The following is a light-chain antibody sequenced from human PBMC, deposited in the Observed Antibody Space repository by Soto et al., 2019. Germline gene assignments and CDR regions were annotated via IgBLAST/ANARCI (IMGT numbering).Light chain of an antibody. CDR1: SGDVGRYNL. V-gene: IGLV2-23*01. CDR2: EGS. J-gene: IGLJ1*01. CDR3: CSYSGSSTFV. Sequence: QSALTQPASVSRAPGQSITISCTRTSGDVGRYNLVSWYQQHPGKAPKLMIYEGSERPSGVSNRFSGSKSGNTASLTISGLQAEDEADYYCCSYSGSSTFVFGAGTKVTVL.